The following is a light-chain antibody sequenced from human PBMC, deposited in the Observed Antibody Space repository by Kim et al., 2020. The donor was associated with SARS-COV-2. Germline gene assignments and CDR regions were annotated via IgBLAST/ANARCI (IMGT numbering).Light chain of an antibody. CDR1: QSINNY. CDR2: AAS. J-gene: IGKJ2*01. V-gene: IGKV1-39*01. Sequence: DIQMTQSPSSLSASVGDRVTITCRASQSINNYLNWYQEKPGKAPKLLIYAASSLQSGVPSRFSGSGSGTDFTLTISSLQPEDIATYYCQQNYSTPGYTFGQGTKLEI. CDR3: QQNYSTPGYT.